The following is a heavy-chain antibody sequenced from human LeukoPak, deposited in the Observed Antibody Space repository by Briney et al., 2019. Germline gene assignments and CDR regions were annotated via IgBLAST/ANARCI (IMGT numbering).Heavy chain of an antibody. V-gene: IGHV4-31*03. CDR3: ATSRTFYDASWFDP. CDR2: IYYSGST. Sequence: SETLSLTCTVSGGSISSGGFYWSWIRQHPGKGLEWIGYIYYSGSTYYNPSLKSRVTISVDTSKNQFSLKLSSVTAADTAVYYCATSRTFYDASWFDPWGQGTLVTVSS. CDR1: GGSISSGGFY. J-gene: IGHJ5*02. D-gene: IGHD2/OR15-2a*01.